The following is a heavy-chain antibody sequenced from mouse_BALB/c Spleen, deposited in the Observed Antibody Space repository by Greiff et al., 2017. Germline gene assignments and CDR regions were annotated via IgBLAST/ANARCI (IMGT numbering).Heavy chain of an antibody. CDR3: ARTGYYFDY. CDR1: GYTFTSYW. D-gene: IGHD4-1*01. Sequence: QVQLQQPGAELVKPGASVKLSCKASGYTFTSYWMHWVKQRPGQGLEWIGYINPSTGYTEYNQKFKDKATLTADKSSSTAYMQLSSLTSEDSAVYYCARTGYYFDYWGQGTTLTVSS. J-gene: IGHJ2*01. CDR2: INPSTGYT. V-gene: IGHV1-7*01.